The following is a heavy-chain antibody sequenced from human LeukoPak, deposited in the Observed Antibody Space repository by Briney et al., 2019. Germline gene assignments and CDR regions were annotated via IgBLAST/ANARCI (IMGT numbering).Heavy chain of an antibody. Sequence: ASVKVSCKASGYTFTGYYMHWVRQAPGQGLEWMGWINPNSGGTNYAQKFQGWVTMTRDTSISTAYMELSRLRSDDTAVYYCARAQGGSGSYSGYYYYGMDVWGKGTTVTVSS. CDR3: ARAQGGSGSYSGYYYYGMDV. CDR1: GYTFTGYY. J-gene: IGHJ6*04. V-gene: IGHV1-2*04. D-gene: IGHD3-10*01. CDR2: INPNSGGT.